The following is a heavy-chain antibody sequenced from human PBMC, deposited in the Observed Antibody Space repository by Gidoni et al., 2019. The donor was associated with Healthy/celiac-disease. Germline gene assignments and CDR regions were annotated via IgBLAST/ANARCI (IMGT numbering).Heavy chain of an antibody. D-gene: IGHD2-21*02. Sequence: QVQLVQSGAEVKKPGSSVKVSCKASGGAFSSYAISWVRQAPGQGLEWMGGIIPIFGTANYAQKFQGRVTITADKSTSTAYMELSSLRSEDTAVYYCASGSDCGGDCYHAAFDIWGQGTMVTVSS. CDR3: ASGSDCGGDCYHAAFDI. CDR2: IIPIFGTA. V-gene: IGHV1-69*06. CDR1: GGAFSSYA. J-gene: IGHJ3*02.